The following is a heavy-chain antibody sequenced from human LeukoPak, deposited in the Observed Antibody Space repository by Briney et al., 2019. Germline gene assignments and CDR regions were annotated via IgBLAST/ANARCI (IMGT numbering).Heavy chain of an antibody. CDR3: ASERSGGVSDAFDM. CDR2: ISSDGINT. V-gene: IGHV3-74*01. Sequence: GGSLRLSCAASGFTFSNYCMHWVRQAPGQGLVWVSRISSDGINTSYADSVKGRFTISRDNAKNTLNLQMNSLRAEDTAVYYCASERSGGVSDAFDMWGQGTMLTVSS. J-gene: IGHJ3*02. D-gene: IGHD2-8*02. CDR1: GFTFSNYC.